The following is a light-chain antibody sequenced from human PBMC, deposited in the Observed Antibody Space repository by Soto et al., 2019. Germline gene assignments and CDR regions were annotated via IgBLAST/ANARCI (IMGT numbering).Light chain of an antibody. CDR3: QQYNQYPRT. CDR1: QSISSW. Sequence: DIQMTQSPSTLSASVGDRVTITCRASQSISSWLAWYQQKPGKAPKLLIYDASSLESGVPSRFSGSGSGTEFTLTISSLQPDDFATYYCQQYNQYPRTFGQGTKVDIK. CDR2: DAS. V-gene: IGKV1-5*01. J-gene: IGKJ1*01.